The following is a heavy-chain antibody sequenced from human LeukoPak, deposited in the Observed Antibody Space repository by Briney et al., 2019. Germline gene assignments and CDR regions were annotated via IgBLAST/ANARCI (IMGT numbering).Heavy chain of an antibody. CDR3: ARDHLTHIVVVTAQTYYFDY. D-gene: IGHD2-21*02. J-gene: IGHJ4*02. V-gene: IGHV4-34*01. CDR2: INHSGST. CDR1: GGSISSYY. Sequence: SETLSLTCTVSGGSISSYYWSWIRQPPGKGLEWIGEINHSGSTNYNPSLKSRVTISVDTSKNQFSLKLSSVTAADTAVYYCARDHLTHIVVVTAQTYYFDYWGQGTLVTVSS.